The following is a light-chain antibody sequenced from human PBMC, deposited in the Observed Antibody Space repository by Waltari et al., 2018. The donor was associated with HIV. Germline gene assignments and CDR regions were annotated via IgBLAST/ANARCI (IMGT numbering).Light chain of an antibody. Sequence: QSVLTQPPSVSGAPGQRVTISCTGSSSNIGAGYDIHWYQQLPGTAPKLLLHGSGNRPSGVPDRFSGSKSGTSASLAITGLQAEDEADYYCQSYDSSLTGSVFGGGTKLTVL. J-gene: IGLJ2*01. CDR1: SSNIGAGYD. V-gene: IGLV1-40*01. CDR2: GSG. CDR3: QSYDSSLTGSV.